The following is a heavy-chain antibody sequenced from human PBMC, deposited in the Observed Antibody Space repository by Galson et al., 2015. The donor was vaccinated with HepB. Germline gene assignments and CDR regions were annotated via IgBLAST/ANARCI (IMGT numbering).Heavy chain of an antibody. CDR2: ISSRSTTI. CDR1: GFTFSSYS. J-gene: IGHJ3*02. Sequence: SLRLSCAASGFTFSSYSMNWVRRAPGKGLEWVSYISSRSTTIYYADSVKGRFTISRDNAKNSLYLQMNSLRAEDTAVYYCARGYLNAFDIWGQGTMVTVSS. V-gene: IGHV3-48*04. D-gene: IGHD3-22*01. CDR3: ARGYLNAFDI.